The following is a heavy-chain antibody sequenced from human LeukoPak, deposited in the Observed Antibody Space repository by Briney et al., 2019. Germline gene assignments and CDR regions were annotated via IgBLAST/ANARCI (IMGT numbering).Heavy chain of an antibody. V-gene: IGHV3-23*01. CDR2: ISFNGRST. J-gene: IGHJ4*02. D-gene: IGHD3-10*01. CDR3: AKAREYYGSGTYEY. CDR1: GFTFNNYA. Sequence: GGSLRLSCGASGFTFNNYAMTWVRQTPGKGLECVSIISFNGRSTYYADSVEGRFTISRDNSKNTLYLQMNSLRAEDTAVYYCAKAREYYGSGTYEYWGQGTLVTVSS.